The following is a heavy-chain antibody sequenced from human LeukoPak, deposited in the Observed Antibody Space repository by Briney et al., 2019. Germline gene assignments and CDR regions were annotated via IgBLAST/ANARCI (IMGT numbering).Heavy chain of an antibody. Sequence: GASVKVSCKASGYTFTGYYMHWVRQAPGQGLEWMGRTNPNSGGTNYAQKFQGRVTMTRDTSISTAYMELSSLRSDDTAVYYCATQRNDYGDYFDYWGQGTLVTVSS. J-gene: IGHJ4*02. D-gene: IGHD4-17*01. V-gene: IGHV1-2*06. CDR1: GYTFTGYY. CDR3: ATQRNDYGDYFDY. CDR2: TNPNSGGT.